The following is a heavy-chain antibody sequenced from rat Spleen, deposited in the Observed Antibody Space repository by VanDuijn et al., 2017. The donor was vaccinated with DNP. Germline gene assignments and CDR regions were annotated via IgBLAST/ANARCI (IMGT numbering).Heavy chain of an antibody. CDR3: ARSWVGVRGIWFAF. D-gene: IGHD4-3*01. CDR1: GYTFTTYY. Sequence: QVQLQQSGAELAKPGSSVKISCEASGYTFTTYYIGWIKQTTGQGLEYIGYIYTGSGGTNYNEKFRGKATLTVDKSSSTAFMQLSSLTPDDSAVYYCARSWVGVRGIWFAFWGQGVMVTVSS. CDR2: IYTGSGGT. V-gene: IGHV1-43*01. J-gene: IGHJ2*01.